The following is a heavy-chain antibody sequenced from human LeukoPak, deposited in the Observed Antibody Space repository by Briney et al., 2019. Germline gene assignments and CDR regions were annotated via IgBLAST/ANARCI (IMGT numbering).Heavy chain of an antibody. D-gene: IGHD2-2*02. Sequence: PGGSLRLSCAASGFTFSDYALAWVRQAPGRGLEWVSAISGSGGSTYYADSVKGRFTISRDNSKNTLYLQMNSLRAEDTAVYYCATDIVVVPAAIFGGGYWGQGTLVTVSS. V-gene: IGHV3-23*01. CDR1: GFTFSDYA. CDR3: ATDIVVVPAAIFGGGY. CDR2: ISGSGGST. J-gene: IGHJ4*02.